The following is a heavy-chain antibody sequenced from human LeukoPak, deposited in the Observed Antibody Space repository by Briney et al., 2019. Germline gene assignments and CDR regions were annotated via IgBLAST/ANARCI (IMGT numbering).Heavy chain of an antibody. D-gene: IGHD3-22*01. CDR1: GFTFSDYY. Sequence: GGSLRLSCAASGFTFSDYYMSWIRQAPGKGLEWVSYISSSSSYANYADSVKGRFTISRDNAKNSLYLQMNSLRAEDTAVYYCARDRSPLGYYDNSGRRLNAFDIWGQGTMVTVSS. CDR2: ISSSSSYA. V-gene: IGHV3-11*06. CDR3: ARDRSPLGYYDNSGRRLNAFDI. J-gene: IGHJ3*02.